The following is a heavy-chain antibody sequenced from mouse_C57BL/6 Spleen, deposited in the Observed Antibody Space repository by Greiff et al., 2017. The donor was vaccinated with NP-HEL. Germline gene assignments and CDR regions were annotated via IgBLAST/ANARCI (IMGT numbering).Heavy chain of an antibody. V-gene: IGHV1-69*01. Sequence: QVQLQQPGAELVMPGASVKLSCKASGYTFTSYWMHWVKQRPGQGLEWIGEIDPSDSYTNYNQKFKGKSTLTVDKSSSTAYMQLSSLTSEDSAVYYCAKQRDYNWYFDVWGTGTTVTVSS. D-gene: IGHD2-4*01. CDR1: GYTFTSYW. J-gene: IGHJ1*03. CDR3: AKQRDYNWYFDV. CDR2: IDPSDSYT.